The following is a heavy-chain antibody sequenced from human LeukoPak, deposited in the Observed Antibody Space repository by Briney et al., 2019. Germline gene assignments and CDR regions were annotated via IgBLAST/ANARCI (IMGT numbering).Heavy chain of an antibody. Sequence: SVKVSCKASGCTFSSYAISWVRQAPGQGLEWMGGIIPIFGTANYAQKFQGRVTITADESTSTAYMELSSLRSEDTAVYYCARERYFDSLSTFDYWGQGTLVTVSS. CDR2: IIPIFGTA. D-gene: IGHD3-9*01. CDR1: GCTFSSYA. J-gene: IGHJ4*02. CDR3: ARERYFDSLSTFDY. V-gene: IGHV1-69*13.